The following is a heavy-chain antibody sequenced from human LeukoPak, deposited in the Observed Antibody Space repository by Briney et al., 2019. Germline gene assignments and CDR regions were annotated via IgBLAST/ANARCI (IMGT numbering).Heavy chain of an antibody. Sequence: SETLSLTCAVYGGSFSGYYWSWIRQPPGKGLEWIGEINHSGSTNYNPSPKSRVTISVDTSKNQFSLKLSSVTAADTAVYYCARGETDIVVVPAAISVGYFDYWGQGTLVTVSS. J-gene: IGHJ4*02. D-gene: IGHD2-2*02. V-gene: IGHV4-34*01. CDR1: GGSFSGYY. CDR3: ARGETDIVVVPAAISVGYFDY. CDR2: INHSGST.